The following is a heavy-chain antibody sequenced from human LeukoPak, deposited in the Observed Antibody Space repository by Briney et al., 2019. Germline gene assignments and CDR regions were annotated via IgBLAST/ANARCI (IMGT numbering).Heavy chain of an antibody. J-gene: IGHJ5*02. D-gene: IGHD2-2*01. V-gene: IGHV3-21*01. Sequence: GGSLILSCAASGFTFSSYSMNWVRQAPGKGLEWVSSISTSSSYIYYADSVKGRFTISRDNAKNSLYLQMNSLRAEDTAVYYCERGVVAQRALDPWGQGNLVTVSS. CDR1: GFTFSSYS. CDR2: ISTSSSYI. CDR3: ERGVVAQRALDP.